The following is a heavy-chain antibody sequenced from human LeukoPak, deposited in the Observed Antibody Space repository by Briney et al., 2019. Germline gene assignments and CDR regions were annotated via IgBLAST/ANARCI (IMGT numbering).Heavy chain of an antibody. D-gene: IGHD5-24*01. V-gene: IGHV3-30*04. CDR1: GFTFSSYA. Sequence: GGSLRLSCAASGFTFSSYAMHWVRQAPGKGLEWVAVIPYDGSNKYYADSVKGRFTISRDNSKNTLYLQMNSLRAEDTAVCYCAKDLAGEERWLQLVGAFDIWGQGTMVTVSS. J-gene: IGHJ3*02. CDR3: AKDLAGEERWLQLVGAFDI. CDR2: IPYDGSNK.